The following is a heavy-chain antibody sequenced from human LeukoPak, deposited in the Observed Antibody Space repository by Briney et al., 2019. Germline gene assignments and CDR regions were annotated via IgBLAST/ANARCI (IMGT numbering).Heavy chain of an antibody. Sequence: PWGSLRLSCAASGFTVSSNYMSWVRQAPGKGLEWVSVIYSGGSTYYADSVKGRFTISRDNSKNTLYLQMNSLRAEDTAVYYCARDRCSGGSCYLFEKWGQGTLVTVSS. CDR1: GFTVSSNY. CDR3: ARDRCSGGSCYLFEK. CDR2: IYSGGST. J-gene: IGHJ4*02. D-gene: IGHD2-15*01. V-gene: IGHV3-53*01.